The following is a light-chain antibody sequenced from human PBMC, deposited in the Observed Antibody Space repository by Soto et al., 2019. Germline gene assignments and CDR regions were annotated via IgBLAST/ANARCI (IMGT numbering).Light chain of an antibody. V-gene: IGKV3-15*01. CDR2: GAS. CDR1: QSVSSN. CDR3: QQYNNWPPLT. Sequence: EIVMTQSPATLSVSPGERATLSCRASQSVSSNLAWYQQKPGQAPRLLIYGASTRATGIPTSFSGSGSGTEFTLPITSLQSEDFAAYYCQQYNNWPPLTFGGGTKVEIK. J-gene: IGKJ4*01.